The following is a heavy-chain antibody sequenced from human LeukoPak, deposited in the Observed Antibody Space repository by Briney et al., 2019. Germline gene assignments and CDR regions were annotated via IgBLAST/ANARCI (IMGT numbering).Heavy chain of an antibody. V-gene: IGHV3-9*01. Sequence: GGSLRLSCAASGFTFDDYAMHWVRHAPGKGLEWVSDISWNSGSIGYADSVKGRFTISRDNAKNSLYLQMNSLRAEDTALYYCAKDLLRSTSRFGGIDYWGQGTLVTVSS. CDR2: ISWNSGSI. D-gene: IGHD2-2*01. CDR1: GFTFDDYA. CDR3: AKDLLRSTSRFGGIDY. J-gene: IGHJ4*02.